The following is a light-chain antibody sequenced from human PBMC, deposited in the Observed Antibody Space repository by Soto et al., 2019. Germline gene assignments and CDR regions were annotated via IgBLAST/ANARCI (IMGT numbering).Light chain of an antibody. CDR1: QSLLHSNGYNY. CDR3: MQALQTPWT. CDR2: LAY. J-gene: IGKJ1*01. V-gene: IGKV2-28*01. Sequence: DIVMTQSPLSLPVTPGEPASISCRSSQSLLHSNGYNYLDWYLQKQGQSPQLLIYLAYNRASGRLDSFNGIGLGTDCTLIFSRLEADDVGVYYCMQALQTPWTFGQGTKVDIK.